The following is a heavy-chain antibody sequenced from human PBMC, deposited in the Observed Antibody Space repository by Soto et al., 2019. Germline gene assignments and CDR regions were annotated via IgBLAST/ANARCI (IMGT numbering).Heavy chain of an antibody. Sequence: SVRVSCGASGGTFSSYGSSWVRTATGQGLEWMGGIIPIFGTANYAQKFQGRVTITADESTSTAYMELSSLRSEDTAVYYCSSGHSSSFFFGGYYATAVRAQATTVTLS. D-gene: IGHD6-13*01. CDR2: IIPIFGTA. V-gene: IGHV1-69*13. CDR3: SSGHSSSFFFGGYYATAV. J-gene: IGHJ6*02. CDR1: GGTFSSYG.